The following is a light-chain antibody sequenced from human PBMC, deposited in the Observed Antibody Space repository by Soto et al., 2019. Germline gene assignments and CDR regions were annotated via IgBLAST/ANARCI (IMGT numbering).Light chain of an antibody. J-gene: IGLJ1*01. CDR3: FSYTSSGTYV. V-gene: IGLV2-14*01. CDR2: EVS. CDR1: SSDVGNYKY. Sequence: QSVLTQPDSVSGSPGQSITISCTGTSSDVGNYKYVSWYQQHPGKAPKLMIYEVSNRPSGVSNRFYGSKSGNTASLTISGLQAEDDTDYYCFSYTSSGTYVFGTGTKVTV.